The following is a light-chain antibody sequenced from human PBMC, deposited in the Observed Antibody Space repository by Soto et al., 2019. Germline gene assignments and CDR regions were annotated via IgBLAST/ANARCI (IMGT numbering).Light chain of an antibody. CDR3: QQYSSYSWT. J-gene: IGKJ1*01. Sequence: DIQMTQSPSTLSASVGDRVTITCRASQSISSWLAWYQQKPGKAPKLLIYKASSLQSGVPPRFSGSGSGTEFTITISSLQPDDFATYYGQQYSSYSWTFGLGTKVEIK. V-gene: IGKV1-5*03. CDR2: KAS. CDR1: QSISSW.